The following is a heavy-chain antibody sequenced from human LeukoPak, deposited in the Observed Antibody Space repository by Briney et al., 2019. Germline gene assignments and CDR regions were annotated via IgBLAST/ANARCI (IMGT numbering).Heavy chain of an antibody. Sequence: SETLSLTCNVSGGSMVSYHWSWIRQPPGKGLEWIGYIYYSGNTDYNPSLKSRVTISVDTSKNQFSLKLSSVTAADTAVYYCARHEISSSWYPAFLDYWGQGTLVTVSS. CDR3: ARHEISSSWYPAFLDY. CDR2: IYYSGNT. D-gene: IGHD6-13*01. V-gene: IGHV4-59*08. CDR1: GGSMVSYH. J-gene: IGHJ4*02.